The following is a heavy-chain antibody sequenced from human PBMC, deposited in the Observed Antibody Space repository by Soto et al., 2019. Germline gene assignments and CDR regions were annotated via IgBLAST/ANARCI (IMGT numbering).Heavy chain of an antibody. CDR2: INHSGST. D-gene: IGHD6-19*01. CDR1: GGSFSGYY. V-gene: IGHV4-34*01. CDR3: ASGYSTGRTFDY. J-gene: IGHJ4*02. Sequence: PSETLSLTCAVYGGSFSGYYWSWIRQPPGKGLEWIGEINHSGSTNYNPSLKSRVTISVDTSKNQFSPKLSSVTAADTAVYYCASGYSTGRTFDYWGQGTLVTVSS.